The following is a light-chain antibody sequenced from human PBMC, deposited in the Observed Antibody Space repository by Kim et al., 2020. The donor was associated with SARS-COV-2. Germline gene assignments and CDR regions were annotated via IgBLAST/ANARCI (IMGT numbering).Light chain of an antibody. CDR1: SGSIASNY. CDR3: QSYDSSIEV. CDR2: EDN. Sequence: GKTVTISCTRSSGSIASNYVQWYQHRPGSSPTTVIYEDNQRPSGVPDRFSGSIDSSSNSASLTISGLKTEDEADYYCQSYDSSIEVFGGGTQLTVL. J-gene: IGLJ3*02. V-gene: IGLV6-57*01.